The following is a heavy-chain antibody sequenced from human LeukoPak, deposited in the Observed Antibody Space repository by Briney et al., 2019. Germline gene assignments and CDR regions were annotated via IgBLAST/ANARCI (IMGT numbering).Heavy chain of an antibody. J-gene: IGHJ4*02. V-gene: IGHV3-7*02. CDR1: GFTFSNYW. D-gene: IGHD6-19*01. CDR3: AKWTYSSGWYYDY. CDR2: IKTDGSEK. Sequence: PGGSLRLSCAASGFTFSNYWMSWVRQAPGKGLEWVANIKTDGSEKYYVDSVKGRFTISRDNAKNSLYLQMNSLRVEDTAVYYCAKWTYSSGWYYDYWGQGTLVTVSS.